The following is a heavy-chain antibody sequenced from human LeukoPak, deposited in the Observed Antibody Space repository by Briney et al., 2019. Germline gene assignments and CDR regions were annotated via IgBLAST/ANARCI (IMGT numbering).Heavy chain of an antibody. J-gene: IGHJ4*02. CDR1: GFTFSSYA. V-gene: IGHV3-23*01. D-gene: IGHD3-22*01. CDR3: AKGCSSVYDRSGECY. CDR2: ISGSGGST. Sequence: GGSLRLSCAASGFTFSSYAMSWVRQAPGKGLEWVSAISGSGGSTFYADSVKGRFTISRDNSKNTLYVQMHTLRAADTPVFYCAKGCSSVYDRSGECYSGQGTLVTVSS.